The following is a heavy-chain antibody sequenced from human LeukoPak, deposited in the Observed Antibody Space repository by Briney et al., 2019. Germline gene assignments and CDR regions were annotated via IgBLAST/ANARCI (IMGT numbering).Heavy chain of an antibody. J-gene: IGHJ3*02. V-gene: IGHV3-30-3*01. CDR2: ISYDGSNK. CDR3: AKEMGTTAFDI. Sequence: PGGSLRLSCAASGFTFSSYAMHWVRQAPGKGLEWVAVISYDGSNKYYADSVKGRFTISRDNSKNTLYLQMNSLRAEDTAVYYCAKEMGTTAFDIWGQGTMVTVSS. D-gene: IGHD1-7*01. CDR1: GFTFSSYA.